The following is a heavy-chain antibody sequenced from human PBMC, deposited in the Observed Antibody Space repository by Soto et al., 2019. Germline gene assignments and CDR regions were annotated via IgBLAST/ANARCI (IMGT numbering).Heavy chain of an antibody. CDR1: VFTFSSYA. V-gene: IGHV3-23*01. D-gene: IGHD6-6*01. J-gene: IGHJ4*02. CDR3: AKEHSEHSRSFVLYYFEY. Sequence: VGSLRLSCAASVFTFSSYAMSWVRHSPGKGLEWVSAISGSGGSTYYADSVKGRFTISRDNSKNTLYLQMNSLRAEDTAVYYCAKEHSEHSRSFVLYYFEYWGQGTRVTVSS. CDR2: ISGSGGST.